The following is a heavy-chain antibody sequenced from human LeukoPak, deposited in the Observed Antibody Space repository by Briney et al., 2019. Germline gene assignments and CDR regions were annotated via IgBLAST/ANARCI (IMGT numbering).Heavy chain of an antibody. V-gene: IGHV3-9*01. Sequence: GGSLRLSYAASGFTFDDYAMHWVRQAPGKGLEWVSGISWNSGSIGYADSVKGRFTISRDNAKNSLYLQMNSLRAEDTALYYCAKGKKHTAVAEAFDYWGQGTLVTVSS. CDR1: GFTFDDYA. CDR3: AKGKKHTAVAEAFDY. J-gene: IGHJ4*02. D-gene: IGHD6-19*01. CDR2: ISWNSGSI.